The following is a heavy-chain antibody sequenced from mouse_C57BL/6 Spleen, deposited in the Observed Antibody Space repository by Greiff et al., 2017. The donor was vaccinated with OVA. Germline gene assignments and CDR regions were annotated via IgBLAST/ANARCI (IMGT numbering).Heavy chain of an antibody. CDR3: ARYRLPHWYFDV. D-gene: IGHD1-2*01. Sequence: EVKVVESGGGLVQPGGSLSLSCAASGFTFTDYYMSWVRQPPGKALEWLGFIRNNANGYTTEYSASVKGRFTISRDNSQSILYLRLNALGAADSATDCCARYRLPHWYFDVWGTGTTVTVSS. V-gene: IGHV7-3*01. CDR1: GFTFTDYY. J-gene: IGHJ1*03. CDR2: IRNNANGYTT.